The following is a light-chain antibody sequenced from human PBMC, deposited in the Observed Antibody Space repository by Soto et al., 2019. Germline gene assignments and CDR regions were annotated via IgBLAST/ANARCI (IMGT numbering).Light chain of an antibody. Sequence: QSALTQPPSASGSPGQSVTISCTGTSSDVGAYKYVSWYQQYPGKAPKLMIYEVSKRPSGVPDRFSGSNSGNTASLTVSGLHADDEANYYCTSYVGSNIWVFGGGTNVTVL. V-gene: IGLV2-8*01. CDR2: EVS. CDR1: SSDVGAYKY. CDR3: TSYVGSNIWV. J-gene: IGLJ3*02.